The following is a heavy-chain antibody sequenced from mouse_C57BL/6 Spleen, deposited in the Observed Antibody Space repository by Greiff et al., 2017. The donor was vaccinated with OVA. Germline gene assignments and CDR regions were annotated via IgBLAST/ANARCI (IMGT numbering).Heavy chain of an antibody. D-gene: IGHD1-1*01. CDR2: IDPSDSYT. CDR1: GYTFTSYW. J-gene: IGHJ2*01. Sequence: QVQLQQPGAELVMPGASVKLSCKASGYTFTSYWMHWVKQRPGQGLEWIGEIDPSDSYTNYNQKFKGKSTLTVDKSSSTAYMQLSSLTSEDSAVYYGASGYYYGSSPHYFDYWGQGTTLTVSS. V-gene: IGHV1-69*01. CDR3: ASGYYYGSSPHYFDY.